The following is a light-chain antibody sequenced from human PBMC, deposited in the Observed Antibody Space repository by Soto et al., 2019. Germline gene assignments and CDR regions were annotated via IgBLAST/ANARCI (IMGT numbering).Light chain of an antibody. V-gene: IGLV2-14*01. CDR1: SRDVVAYNY. CDR2: EVS. J-gene: IGLJ1*01. CDR3: SSYTRSRTYV. Sequence: LTQPASVSGSTGHSITISCTRTSRDVVAYNYVSCFHQHPAKAPKLLIYEVSKRRSGVSYRFSGSKSGSTASLTISGLQAEEEADYYCSSYTRSRTYVFGTGTKVTVL.